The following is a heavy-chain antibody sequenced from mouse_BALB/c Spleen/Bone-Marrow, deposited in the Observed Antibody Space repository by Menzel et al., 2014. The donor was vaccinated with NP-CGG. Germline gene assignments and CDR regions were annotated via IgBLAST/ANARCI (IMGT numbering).Heavy chain of an antibody. V-gene: IGHV1-18*01. CDR2: TNPTNGGT. CDR3: ARGLTGGFAY. Sequence: EVQLQQSGPELVKPGASVKISCKTSGYTFTEYPMHWVKQNHGKSLEWIGGTNPTNGGTSDNQKFKGKATLTVDKSSSTAYMELRSLTSEDSAVYYCARGLTGGFAYWGQGTLVTVSA. CDR1: GYTFTEYP. D-gene: IGHD4-1*01. J-gene: IGHJ3*01.